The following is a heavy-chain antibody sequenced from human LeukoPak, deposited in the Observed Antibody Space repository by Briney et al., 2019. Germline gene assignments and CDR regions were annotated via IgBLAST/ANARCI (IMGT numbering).Heavy chain of an antibody. J-gene: IGHJ5*02. Sequence: MPSETLSLTCTVSGGSISSGGYYWSWIRQHPGKGLEWIGYIYYSGSTYHNPSLKSRVTISVDTSKNQFSLKVSSVTAADTAVYYCARAYTSSCRWFDPWGQGTLVTVSS. V-gene: IGHV4-31*03. D-gene: IGHD6-13*01. CDR2: IYYSGST. CDR3: ARAYTSSCRWFDP. CDR1: GGSISSGGYY.